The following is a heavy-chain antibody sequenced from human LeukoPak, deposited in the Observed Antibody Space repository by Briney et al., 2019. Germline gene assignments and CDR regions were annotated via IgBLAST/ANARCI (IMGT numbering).Heavy chain of an antibody. V-gene: IGHV4-4*09. CDR3: ASSSGSGSYYSRYYYFYMDV. CDR1: GGSISNYY. J-gene: IGHJ6*03. Sequence: SETLSLTCAVSGGSISNYYWSWIRQPPGKRLEYIGYIHTSGSTNYNSSLKSRVTISIDMSKDQFSLMLSSATAADTAVYFCASSSGSGSYYSRYYYFYMDVWGKGTTVTVSS. CDR2: IHTSGST. D-gene: IGHD3-10*01.